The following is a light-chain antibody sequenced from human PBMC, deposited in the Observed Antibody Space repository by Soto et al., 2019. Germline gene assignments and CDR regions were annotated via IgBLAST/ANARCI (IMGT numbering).Light chain of an antibody. V-gene: IGKV3-20*01. CDR2: GAS. Sequence: EIVLTQSPGTLSLSPGERATXSXRXSQSVSSSYLAWYQQKPGQAPRLLIYGASSMATGIPDRFSGSGSGTDFTLTISRLEPEDFAVYYCQQYGSSPRTFGQGTKVEIK. J-gene: IGKJ1*01. CDR1: QSVSSSY. CDR3: QQYGSSPRT.